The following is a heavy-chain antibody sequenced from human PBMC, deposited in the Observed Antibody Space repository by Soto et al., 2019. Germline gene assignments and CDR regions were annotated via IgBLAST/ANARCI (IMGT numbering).Heavy chain of an antibody. CDR2: IWYDASNK. Sequence: VQLVESGGGVVQPGSSLRLSWAASGFTFRTYGMYWVRQAPGKGLEWVAVIWYDASNKYYADSVKGRFTISRDNSENTLYLQMNSLRAEDTAVYYCARGRVDGGELDLWGQGTLVTVSS. CDR3: ARGRVDGGELDL. CDR1: GFTFRTYG. D-gene: IGHD3-10*01. V-gene: IGHV3-33*01. J-gene: IGHJ4*02.